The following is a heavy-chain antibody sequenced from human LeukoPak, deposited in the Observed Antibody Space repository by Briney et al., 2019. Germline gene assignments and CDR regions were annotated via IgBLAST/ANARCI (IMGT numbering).Heavy chain of an antibody. V-gene: IGHV1-69*13. CDR3: ASLGYCSSTSCYYYYMDV. D-gene: IGHD2-2*01. CDR2: IIPIFGTA. CDR1: GGTFSSYA. Sequence: ASVKVSCKASGGTFSSYAISWVRQAPGQGLEWMGGIIPIFGTANYAQKFQGRVMITADESTSTAYMELSSLRSEDTAVYYCASLGYCSSTSCYYYYMDVWGKGTTVTVSS. J-gene: IGHJ6*03.